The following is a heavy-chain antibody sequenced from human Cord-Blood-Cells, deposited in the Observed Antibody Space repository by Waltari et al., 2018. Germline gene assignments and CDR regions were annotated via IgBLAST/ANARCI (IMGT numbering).Heavy chain of an antibody. CDR3: ARDGLSGGSGSYYYYYYMDV. J-gene: IGHJ6*03. Sequence: QVQIVQSGAEVKKPGASVKVSCKASGYTFTSYAMHWVRQAPGQRLGWMGWINAGNSNTKYSQKFQGRVTITRDTSASTAYMELSSLRSEDTAVYYCARDGLSGGSGSYYYYYYMDVWGKGTTVTVSS. V-gene: IGHV1-3*01. D-gene: IGHD3-10*01. CDR1: GYTFTSYA. CDR2: INAGNSNT.